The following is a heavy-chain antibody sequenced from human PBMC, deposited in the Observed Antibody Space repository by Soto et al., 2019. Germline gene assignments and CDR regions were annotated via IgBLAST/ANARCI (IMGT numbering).Heavy chain of an antibody. V-gene: IGHV3-9*01. Sequence: PGGSLRLSCAASGFTFDDYAMHWVRQAPGKGLEWVSGISWNSGSIGYADSVKGRFTISRDNAKNSLYLQMNSLRAEDTALYYCAKDLLRKYYYYYMGVWGKGTTVTVSS. J-gene: IGHJ6*03. CDR3: AKDLLRKYYYYYMGV. CDR1: GFTFDDYA. D-gene: IGHD2-15*01. CDR2: ISWNSGSI.